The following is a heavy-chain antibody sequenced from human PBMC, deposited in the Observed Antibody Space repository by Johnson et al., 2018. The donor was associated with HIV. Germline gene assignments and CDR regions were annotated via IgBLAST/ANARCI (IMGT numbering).Heavy chain of an antibody. J-gene: IGHJ3*02. CDR3: ASLDYYDSRDARGAFDI. Sequence: VQLVESGGGVVQPGRSLRLSCAASGFTFSSYAMHWVRQAPGKGLEYVSAISSNGGSTYYANSVKGRFPISRDNSKNTLYLQMGSLGAEDMAVYYCASLDYYDSRDARGAFDIWGQGTMVTVSS. V-gene: IGHV3-64*01. D-gene: IGHD3-22*01. CDR2: ISSNGGST. CDR1: GFTFSSYA.